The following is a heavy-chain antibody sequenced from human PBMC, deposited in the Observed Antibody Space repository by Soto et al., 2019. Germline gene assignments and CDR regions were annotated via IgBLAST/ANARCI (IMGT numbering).Heavy chain of an antibody. J-gene: IGHJ4*02. Sequence: QVQLVESGGGVVQPGRSLRLSCAASGFSFSSYAIHWVRQAPGKRLEWVAVISNDGSNKYYRDSVKGRFTISRDNSQNTLYLQMNSLTAEDTAVYSCAKETEVRGANDYWGQGTLVTVSS. CDR2: ISNDGSNK. CDR3: AKETEVRGANDY. D-gene: IGHD3-10*01. V-gene: IGHV3-30*04. CDR1: GFSFSSYA.